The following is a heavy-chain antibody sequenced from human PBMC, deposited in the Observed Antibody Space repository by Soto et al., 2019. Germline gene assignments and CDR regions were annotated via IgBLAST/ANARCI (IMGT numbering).Heavy chain of an antibody. CDR1: GFTFSNYG. Sequence: GGSLRLSCAASGFTFSNYGMHWVRQAPGKGLEWVVNIWSDGTNRDYADSVKGRFTISRDNSKNTLYLQMDSLRAEDTAVYYCARPENIVPRPYYYGMDVWGQGTTVTVSS. J-gene: IGHJ6*02. CDR2: IWSDGTNR. V-gene: IGHV3-33*01. CDR3: ARPENIVPRPYYYGMDV. D-gene: IGHD6-6*01.